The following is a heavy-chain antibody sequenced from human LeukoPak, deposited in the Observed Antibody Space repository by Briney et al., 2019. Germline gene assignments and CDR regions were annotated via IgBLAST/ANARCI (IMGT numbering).Heavy chain of an antibody. CDR1: GFTFSDYA. CDR2: ISDSGGST. Sequence: PGGALRLSCVASGFTFSDYAMSWVRQAPGKGLEWVSGISDSGGSTYYAASVKGRCTISRDNSKNTASLQMNNLRAEDTAVYFCARHDSFIPYWGQGTLVTVTS. D-gene: IGHD3-16*02. CDR3: ARHDSFIPY. J-gene: IGHJ4*02. V-gene: IGHV3-23*01.